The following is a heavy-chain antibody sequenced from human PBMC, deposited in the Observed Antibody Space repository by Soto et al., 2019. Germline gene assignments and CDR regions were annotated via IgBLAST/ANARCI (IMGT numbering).Heavy chain of an antibody. J-gene: IGHJ4*02. D-gene: IGHD2-15*01. CDR3: AKAQEASGNVNSYFDT. CDR2: ISGSGDAT. Sequence: LRLSCAASGFTLSAYAMSWVRQAPGRGLEWVSVISGSGDATYYADSVRGRLTISRDNSMNTLYLDMYSLRAEDTAVYFCAKAQEASGNVNSYFDTWGQGTLVTVSS. V-gene: IGHV3-23*01. CDR1: GFTLSAYA.